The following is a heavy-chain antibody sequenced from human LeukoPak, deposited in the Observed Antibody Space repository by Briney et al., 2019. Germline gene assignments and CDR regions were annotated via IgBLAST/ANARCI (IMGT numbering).Heavy chain of an antibody. CDR1: GGSFSGYY. CDR2: INHSGST. D-gene: IGHD1-26*01. CDR3: ARRKSGSYLTFDC. V-gene: IGHV4-34*01. Sequence: PSETLSLTCAVYGGSFSGYYWSWIRQPPGKGLEWIGEINHSGSTNYNPSLKSRVTISVDTSKNQFSLKLSSVTAADTAVYYCARRKSGSYLTFDCWGQGTLVTVSS. J-gene: IGHJ4*02.